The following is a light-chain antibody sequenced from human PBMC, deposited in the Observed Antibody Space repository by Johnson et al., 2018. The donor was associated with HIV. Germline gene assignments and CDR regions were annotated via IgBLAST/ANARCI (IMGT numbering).Light chain of an antibody. CDR2: DND. CDR3: GTWDSSLRVGF. J-gene: IGLJ1*01. Sequence: QSVLTQPPSVSAAPGQKVTISCSGSSSNIGNNYVSWYQQLPGTAPKLLIYDNDKRPSGIPDRFFGSKSGTSATLDITGLQTGDEADYYCGTWDSSLRVGFFGTGTKVTVL. CDR1: SSNIGNNY. V-gene: IGLV1-51*01.